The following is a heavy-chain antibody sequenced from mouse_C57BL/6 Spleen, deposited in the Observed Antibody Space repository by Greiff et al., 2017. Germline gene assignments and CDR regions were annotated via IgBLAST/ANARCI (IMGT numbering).Heavy chain of an antibody. CDR2: ISYDGSN. CDR1: GYSITSGYY. V-gene: IGHV3-6*01. Sequence: EVQLVESGPGLVKPSQSLSLTCSVTGYSITSGYYWNWIRQFPGNKLEWMGYISYDGSNNYNPSLKNRISITRDTSKNQFFLKLNSVTTEDTATYDCARAEGYAMDYWGQGTSVTVSS. J-gene: IGHJ4*01. CDR3: ARAEGYAMDY.